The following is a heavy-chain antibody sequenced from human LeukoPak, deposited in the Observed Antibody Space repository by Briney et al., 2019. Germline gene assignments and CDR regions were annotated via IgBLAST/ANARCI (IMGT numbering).Heavy chain of an antibody. CDR3: ARDVVGDAFDI. Sequence: PSETLSLTCTVSGYSISSGYYWGWIRQPPGKGLEWIGSIYHSGSTYYNPSLKSRVTISVDTSKNQFSLKLSSVTAADTAVYYCARDVVGDAFDIWGQGTMVTVSS. CDR1: GYSISSGYY. V-gene: IGHV4-38-2*02. D-gene: IGHD2-21*01. CDR2: IYHSGST. J-gene: IGHJ3*02.